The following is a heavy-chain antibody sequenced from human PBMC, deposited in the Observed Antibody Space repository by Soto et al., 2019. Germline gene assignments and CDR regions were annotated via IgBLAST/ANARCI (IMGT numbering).Heavy chain of an antibody. J-gene: IGHJ5*01. CDR1: RFTFSDFA. CDR3: AKDAVPYNGKWDWFDS. CDR2: IGGTGTDT. Sequence: DVQLLESGGGLVQPGGSLTLSCGASRFTFSDFAMSWVRQAPGKGLEWVSSIGGTGTDTHYADSVKGRFTISRDNSRNTLYLQIDSLRDEDTAVYYCAKDAVPYNGKWDWFDSWGQGTLVIVSS. D-gene: IGHD1-20*01. V-gene: IGHV3-23*01.